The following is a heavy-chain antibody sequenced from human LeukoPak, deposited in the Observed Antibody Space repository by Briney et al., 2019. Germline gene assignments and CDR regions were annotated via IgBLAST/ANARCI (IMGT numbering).Heavy chain of an antibody. CDR3: ARDSRGMDV. CDR2: ISSSGSTI. CDR1: GFTLSSYE. V-gene: IGHV3-48*03. J-gene: IGHJ6*04. Sequence: GGSLRLSCAASGFTLSSYEMNWVRQAPGKGLEWVSYISSSGSTIYYADSVKGRFTISRDNAKNSLYLQMNSLRAEDTAVYYCARDSRGMDVWGKGTTVTVSS.